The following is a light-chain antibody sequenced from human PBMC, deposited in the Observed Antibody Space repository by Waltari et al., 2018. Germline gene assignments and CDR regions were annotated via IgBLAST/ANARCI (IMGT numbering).Light chain of an antibody. CDR1: SSNIGAGYD. Sequence: QSVLTQPPSLSGAPGQRVTISCTGSSSNIGAGYDVQWYQQLPGTAPKLLIYHNSDRPSGVPDRFSGSKSGTSASLAITGLQAEDEADYYCQSYDSSLSVPLVFGGGTKLTVL. J-gene: IGLJ2*01. CDR2: HNS. CDR3: QSYDSSLSVPLV. V-gene: IGLV1-40*01.